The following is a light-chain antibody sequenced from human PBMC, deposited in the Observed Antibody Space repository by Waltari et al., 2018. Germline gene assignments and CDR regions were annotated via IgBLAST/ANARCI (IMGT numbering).Light chain of an antibody. CDR2: GAS. CDR3: QQYGGSPPYT. CDR1: QSFSSSF. J-gene: IGKJ2*01. Sequence: EIVLTQSPGTLSLSPGDRATLSCRPSQSFSSSFLAWYQQKPGQAPRLLIYGASSRSTGIPDSFSGGGSGTDFTLTISRLEPEDFAVYYCQQYGGSPPYTFGQGTKLEI. V-gene: IGKV3-20*01.